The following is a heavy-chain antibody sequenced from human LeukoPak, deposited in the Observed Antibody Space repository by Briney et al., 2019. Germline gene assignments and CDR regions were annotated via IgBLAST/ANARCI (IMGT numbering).Heavy chain of an antibody. CDR1: GFTTSTYA. CDR3: AKEFIAGDGHVDCDS. J-gene: IGHJ4*02. Sequence: SGGSLRLSCAASGFTTSTYAMTWVRQAPGKGLEWVSSITSSGATTYYADSVKGRFTISRDISKNTLYLQMNSLTAEDSAVYYCAKEFIAGDGHVDCDSWGQGTLVTVSS. D-gene: IGHD5-24*01. CDR2: ITSSGATT. V-gene: IGHV3-23*01.